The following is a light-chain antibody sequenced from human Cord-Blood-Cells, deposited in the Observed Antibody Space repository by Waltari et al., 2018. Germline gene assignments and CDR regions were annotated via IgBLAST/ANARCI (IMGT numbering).Light chain of an antibody. V-gene: IGKV1-39*01. CDR2: AAS. CDR3: QQSYSTPFT. Sequence: DIQMTQSPSSQSASVGDRVTITCRASQSISSYLNWYQQKPGKAPKLLIYAASSLQSGVPSRFSGSGSGTDFTLTISSLQPEDFATYYCQQSYSTPFTFGPGTRVHI. CDR1: QSISSY. J-gene: IGKJ3*01.